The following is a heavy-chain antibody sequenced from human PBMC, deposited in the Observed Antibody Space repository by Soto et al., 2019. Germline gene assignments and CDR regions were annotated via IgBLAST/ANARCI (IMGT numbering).Heavy chain of an antibody. Sequence: QVPLVESGGGVVQPGRSLRLSCAASGFSFSSYGMHWVRQAPGKGLEWVAVISYDVTNKYYADSVKGRFTISRDNSKNTLYLQINSLRAEDTAVYYCAKDLRIAVAGTDYFDSWGQGTLVTVSS. V-gene: IGHV3-30*18. D-gene: IGHD6-19*01. CDR1: GFSFSSYG. CDR2: ISYDVTNK. CDR3: AKDLRIAVAGTDYFDS. J-gene: IGHJ4*02.